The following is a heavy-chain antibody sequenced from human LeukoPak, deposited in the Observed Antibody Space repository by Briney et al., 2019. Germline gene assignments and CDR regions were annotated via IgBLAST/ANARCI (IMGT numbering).Heavy chain of an antibody. CDR1: GFTFSSYA. Sequence: GGSLRLSCAASGFTFSSYAMSWVRQAPGRGLEWVSAISGSGGSTYYADSVKGRFTISRDNSKNPLYLQMNSLRAEDTAVYYCAKSGGYYDTSGYPFDHWGQGTLVTVSS. CDR2: ISGSGGST. V-gene: IGHV3-23*01. J-gene: IGHJ4*02. D-gene: IGHD3-22*01. CDR3: AKSGGYYDTSGYPFDH.